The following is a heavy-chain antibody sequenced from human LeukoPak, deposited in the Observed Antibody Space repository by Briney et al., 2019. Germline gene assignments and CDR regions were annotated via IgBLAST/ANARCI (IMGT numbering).Heavy chain of an antibody. J-gene: IGHJ4*02. CDR3: SRVGYTYKTRAL. V-gene: IGHV3-66*01. Sequence: GGSLRLSCAASGFIVSNNYMFWVRQAPGKGLEWVSAIYSDGRTYYADSVRGRFTISRDISKSTLYPQMSSLRAEDTAVYFCSRVGYTYKTRALWGQGTLVTVSS. CDR1: GFIVSNNY. CDR2: IYSDGRT. D-gene: IGHD5-18*01.